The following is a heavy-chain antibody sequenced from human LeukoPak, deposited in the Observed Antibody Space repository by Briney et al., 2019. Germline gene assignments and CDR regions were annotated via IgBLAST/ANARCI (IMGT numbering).Heavy chain of an antibody. CDR1: GYTFTNHW. J-gene: IGHJ3*02. Sequence: GESLKISCKGSGYTFTNHWIGWVRQIPGKGLEWMGIIYPGDSDTRYSPSFQGQVTISADTSINTAYLQWSSLKASDTAMYYCARGIIVEGTTNACDIWGQGTMVTVSS. D-gene: IGHD1-1*01. CDR2: IYPGDSDT. CDR3: ARGIIVEGTTNACDI. V-gene: IGHV5-51*01.